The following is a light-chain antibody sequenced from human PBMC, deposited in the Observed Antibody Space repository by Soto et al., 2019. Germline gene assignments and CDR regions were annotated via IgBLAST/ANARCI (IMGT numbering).Light chain of an antibody. Sequence: QSVLTQSSSASASLGSSVKLTCTLSSGHSSYIIAWHQQQPGKAPRYLMKLEGSGSYNKGSGVPDRFSGSSSGADRYLTISTIQLAEEADYYCDNWGSNGHWVFGGGTKLTVL. J-gene: IGLJ3*02. CDR3: DNWGSNGHWV. CDR2: LEGSGSY. V-gene: IGLV4-60*01. CDR1: SGHSSYI.